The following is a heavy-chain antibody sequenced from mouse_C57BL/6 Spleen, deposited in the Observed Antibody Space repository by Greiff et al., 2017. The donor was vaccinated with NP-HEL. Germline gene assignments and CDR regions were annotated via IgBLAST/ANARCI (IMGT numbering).Heavy chain of an antibody. CDR3: ARSRGDYFDY. Sequence: VQLQQPGAELVKPGASVKLSCKASGYTFTSYWMQWVKQRPGQGLEWIGEIDPSDSYTNYNQKFKGKATLTVDTSSSTAYMQLSSLTSEDSAVYYCARSRGDYFDYWGQGTTLTVSS. J-gene: IGHJ2*01. CDR2: IDPSDSYT. CDR1: GYTFTSYW. V-gene: IGHV1-50*01.